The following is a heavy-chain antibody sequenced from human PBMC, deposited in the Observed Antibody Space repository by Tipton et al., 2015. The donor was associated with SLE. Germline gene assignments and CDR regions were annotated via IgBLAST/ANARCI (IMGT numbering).Heavy chain of an antibody. V-gene: IGHV3-49*04. CDR2: IRTKASGGTT. CDR1: GFNFGVYP. CDR3: ARSYFGLDV. Sequence: SLRLSCTTSGFNFGVYPMTWVRQAPGRGPEWVGFIRTKASGGTTEYAASVKGRFTVSRDDYNSIAYLQMSSLKTEDAGVYYCARSYFGLDVWGQGTTVPVSS. J-gene: IGHJ6*02.